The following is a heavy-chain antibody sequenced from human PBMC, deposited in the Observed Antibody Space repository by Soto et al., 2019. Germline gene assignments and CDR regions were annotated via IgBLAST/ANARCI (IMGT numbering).Heavy chain of an antibody. CDR1: GGSVNNDDYY. CDR2: MYYNGGT. CDR3: ARARGGTANYGMDV. D-gene: IGHD2-15*01. J-gene: IGHJ6*02. V-gene: IGHV4-39*07. Sequence: PSETLSLTCTVSGGSVNNDDYYWGWIRQPPGKGLEWIGHMYYNGGTYYNPSLQSRVTMSVDTSRNQFSLKLSSVTATDTAVYYCARARGGTANYGMDVWGQGTTVTVSS.